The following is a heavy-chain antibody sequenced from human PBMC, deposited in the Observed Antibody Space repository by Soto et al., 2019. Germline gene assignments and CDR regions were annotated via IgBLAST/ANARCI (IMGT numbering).Heavy chain of an antibody. CDR3: AKDAHYDSSFDYYYGTDV. J-gene: IGHJ6*02. V-gene: IGHV3-23*01. D-gene: IGHD3-3*01. CDR2: ISGSGGST. Sequence: GGSLRLSCAASGFTFSSYAMSWVRQAPGKGLEWVSAISGSGGSTYYADSVKGRFTISRDNSKNTLYLQMNSLRAEDTAVYYCAKDAHYDSSFDYYYGTDVWGQGTTVTVS. CDR1: GFTFSSYA.